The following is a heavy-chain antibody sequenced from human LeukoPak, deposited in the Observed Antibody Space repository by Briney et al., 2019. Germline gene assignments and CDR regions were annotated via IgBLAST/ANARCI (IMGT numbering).Heavy chain of an antibody. CDR3: ARGGARDIWYFAY. D-gene: IGHD2-21*01. V-gene: IGHV3-30*02. Sequence: GGSLRLSCEVSGFTFSAYGIHWVRKSPGKGLEWLAFVRYDGRDKFYADSVKGRFIVSKDNSRTTLQLQMNSLRSEDTAVYFCARGGARDIWYFAYWGQGIRVTVSS. J-gene: IGHJ4*01. CDR2: VRYDGRDK. CDR1: GFTFSAYG.